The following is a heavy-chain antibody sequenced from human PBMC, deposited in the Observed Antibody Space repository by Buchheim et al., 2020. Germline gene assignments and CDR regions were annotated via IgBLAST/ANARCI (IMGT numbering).Heavy chain of an antibody. V-gene: IGHV3-33*01. Sequence: QVQLVESGGGVVQPGRSLRLSCAASGFTFSSYGMHWVRQAPGKGLEWVAVIWYDGSNKYYADSVKGRFTISRDNSKNTLYLQMNSLRAEDTAVYYCAREREDSSGWYTEIKPGPYFDYWGQGTL. CDR2: IWYDGSNK. CDR1: GFTFSSYG. CDR3: AREREDSSGWYTEIKPGPYFDY. J-gene: IGHJ4*02. D-gene: IGHD6-19*01.